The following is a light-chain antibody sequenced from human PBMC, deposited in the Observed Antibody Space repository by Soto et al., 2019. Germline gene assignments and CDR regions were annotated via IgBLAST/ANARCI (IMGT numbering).Light chain of an antibody. V-gene: IGKV3-11*01. Sequence: EIVLTQSPGTLSLSPGERATLSCRASQKISSYLAWYQQKPGQAPRLLSYDAFNRATGIPARFSGSGSGTDFTPTISSREPEDFAVYYCQQRSNWPPLTFGGRTNVEIK. CDR2: DAF. CDR1: QKISSY. J-gene: IGKJ4*02. CDR3: QQRSNWPPLT.